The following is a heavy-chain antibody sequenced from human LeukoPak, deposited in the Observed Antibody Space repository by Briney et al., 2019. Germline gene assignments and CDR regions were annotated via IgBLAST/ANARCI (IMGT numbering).Heavy chain of an antibody. CDR1: GGSIRSSSYY. J-gene: IGHJ4*02. Sequence: SETLSLTCTVSGGSIRSSSYYWGWIRQPPGKGLEWIGEINDSGSTNYNPSLKSRVTISVDTSMNQFSLKLSSVTAADTAEYYCARGLWFGESRLYYYDYWGQGNLVTVST. CDR3: ARGLWFGESRLYYYDY. D-gene: IGHD3-10*01. V-gene: IGHV4-39*07. CDR2: INDSGST.